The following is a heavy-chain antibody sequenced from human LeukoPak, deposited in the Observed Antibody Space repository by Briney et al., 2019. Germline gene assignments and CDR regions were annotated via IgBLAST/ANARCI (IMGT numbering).Heavy chain of an antibody. CDR1: GFTFSSYS. Sequence: GGSLRLSCAASGFTFSSYSMNWVRQAPGKGLEWVSSISSSSSYIYYADSVKGRFTISRDNAKNSLYLQMNSLRAEDTAVYYCARDNNYYGSGGYYNVGVYWGQGTLVTVSS. J-gene: IGHJ4*02. CDR3: ARDNNYYGSGGYYNVGVY. D-gene: IGHD3-10*01. V-gene: IGHV3-21*01. CDR2: ISSSSSYI.